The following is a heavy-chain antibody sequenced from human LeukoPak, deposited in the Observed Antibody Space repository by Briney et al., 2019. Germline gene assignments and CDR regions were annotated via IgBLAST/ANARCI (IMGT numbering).Heavy chain of an antibody. CDR1: GFTFSSYW. CDR3: AKDIRYCSSTSCPHYYYYGMDV. Sequence: GGSLRLSCAASGFTFSSYWMHWVRRAPGKGLEWVSGISWNSGSIGYADSVKGRFTISRDNAKNSLYLQMNSLRAEDTALYYCAKDIRYCSSTSCPHYYYYGMDVWGQGTTVTVSS. D-gene: IGHD2-2*01. J-gene: IGHJ6*02. CDR2: ISWNSGSI. V-gene: IGHV3-9*01.